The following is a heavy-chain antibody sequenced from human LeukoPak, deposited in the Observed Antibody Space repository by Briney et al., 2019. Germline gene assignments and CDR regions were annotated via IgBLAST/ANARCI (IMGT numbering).Heavy chain of an antibody. J-gene: IGHJ6*02. CDR3: ARELIAVAGTGYYYYAMDV. Sequence: ASVTVSCKASGYTFSSYGISWVRQAPGQGLEWMGWISAYNGNTKYAQKLQGRVTMTTDTSTSTAYMELRSLRSDDTAVYYCARELIAVAGTGYYYYAMDVWGQGTTVTVSS. V-gene: IGHV1-18*01. CDR1: GYTFSSYG. CDR2: ISAYNGNT. D-gene: IGHD6-13*01.